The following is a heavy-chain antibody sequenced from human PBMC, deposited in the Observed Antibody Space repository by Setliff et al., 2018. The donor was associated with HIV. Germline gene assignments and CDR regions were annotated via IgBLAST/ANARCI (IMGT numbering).Heavy chain of an antibody. CDR2: IKSKTDGGTT. CDR3: TTGTRLVD. CDR1: GFTFSNAW. J-gene: IGHJ4*02. D-gene: IGHD2-21*01. Sequence: GGSLRLSWAASGFTFSNAWMSWVRQAPGKGLEWVGRIKSKTDGGTTDYAAPVKGRVTIPREDSKNTLYLQMNSLKTEDTAVYYCTTGTRLVDWGQGALVTVSS. V-gene: IGHV3-15*01.